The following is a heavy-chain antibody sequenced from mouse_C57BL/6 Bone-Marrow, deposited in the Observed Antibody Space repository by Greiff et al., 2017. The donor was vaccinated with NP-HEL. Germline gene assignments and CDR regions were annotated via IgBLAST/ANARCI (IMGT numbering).Heavy chain of an antibody. CDR2: IWSGGST. V-gene: IGHV2-2*01. CDR3: ARNLAGKDYFDY. J-gene: IGHJ2*01. D-gene: IGHD4-1*01. CDR1: GFSLTSYG. Sequence: VQLMESGPGLVQPSQSLSITCTVSGFSLTSYGVHWVRQSPGKGLEWLGVIWSGGSTDYNAAFISRLSISKDNSTSQVFFKMNSLQADDTSIYYCARNLAGKDYFDYWGQGTTLTVSS.